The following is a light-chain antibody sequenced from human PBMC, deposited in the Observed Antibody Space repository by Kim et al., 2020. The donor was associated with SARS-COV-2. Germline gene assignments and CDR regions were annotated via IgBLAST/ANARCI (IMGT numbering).Light chain of an antibody. Sequence: QSALTQPPSVSGSPGQSVTISCTGTSSDVGDSNRVSWYQRPPGTAPKLMIYEVNYRPSGVPDRFSGSKSGNTASLTISGLQAEDEAEYYCTSFTGSSTAVSGTGTKHTVL. V-gene: IGLV2-18*02. CDR3: TSFTGSSTAV. CDR1: SSDVGDSNR. CDR2: EVN. J-gene: IGLJ1*01.